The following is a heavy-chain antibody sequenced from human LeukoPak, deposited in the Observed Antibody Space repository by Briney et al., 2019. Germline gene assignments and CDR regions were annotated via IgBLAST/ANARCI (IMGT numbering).Heavy chain of an antibody. J-gene: IGHJ1*01. V-gene: IGHV3-23*01. Sequence: QPGGSLRLSCAASGFTFSSYAMSWVRQAPGKGLEWVSAISVSGNTYHADSVKGRFTISRDSSKNSLYLQMNSLRAEDTAVYYCASARRPSSYLGFQLWGQGTLVTVSS. CDR1: GFTFSSYA. CDR3: ASARRPSSYLGFQL. D-gene: IGHD2-2*01. CDR2: ISVSGNT.